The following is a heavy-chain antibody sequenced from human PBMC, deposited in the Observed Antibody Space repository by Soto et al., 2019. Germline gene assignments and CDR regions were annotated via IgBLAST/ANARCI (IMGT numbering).Heavy chain of an antibody. V-gene: IGHV3-21*01. D-gene: IGHD6-13*01. Sequence: GGSLRLSCAASGFTFSSYAMSWVRQAPGKGLERVSFISSSSSYIYYADSVKGRFTISGDNAKNSLYLQMNSLRAEDTAVYYCAIAIAGGNWGQGTMVTVSS. J-gene: IGHJ3*01. CDR1: GFTFSSYA. CDR2: ISSSSSYI. CDR3: AIAIAGGN.